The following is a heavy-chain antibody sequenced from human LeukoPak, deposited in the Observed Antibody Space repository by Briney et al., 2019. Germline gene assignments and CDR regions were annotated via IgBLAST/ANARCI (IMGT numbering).Heavy chain of an antibody. Sequence: GGSLRLSCAASGFTFNKYAMTWVRQAPGKGLEWVSSVSGSGESTYYADSVKGRFTISRDNSKNALYLQMDILRAEDTALYYWAKNGRTSYIGGENWFDPWGQGTLVTFSS. CDR3: AKNGRTSYIGGENWFDP. J-gene: IGHJ5*02. CDR1: GFTFNKYA. D-gene: IGHD2-2*01. V-gene: IGHV3-23*01. CDR2: VSGSGEST.